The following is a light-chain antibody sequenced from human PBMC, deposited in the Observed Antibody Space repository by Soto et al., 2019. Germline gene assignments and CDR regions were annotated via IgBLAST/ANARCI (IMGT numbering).Light chain of an antibody. Sequence: DIQLTQSPSSLSASVGDRVSISCRASQNISNYLNWYQQKPGKAPKVLIFAASRLQSGVPSRFSGSGSGTDFTLTISSLQPEDFATYYCQQSYTRTFGQGTKVEI. CDR3: QQSYTRT. CDR2: AAS. J-gene: IGKJ1*01. CDR1: QNISNY. V-gene: IGKV1-39*01.